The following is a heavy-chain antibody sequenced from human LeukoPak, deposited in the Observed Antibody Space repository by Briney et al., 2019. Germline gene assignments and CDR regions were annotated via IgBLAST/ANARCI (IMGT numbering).Heavy chain of an antibody. CDR1: SFSYVDNT. CDR3: AKDLAAGPDYYYYYYGMDV. D-gene: IGHD6-13*01. Sequence: GPSLRPSYPPASFSYVDNTMHPVGQAQGTGLELISFIKGHGGSTYYADSVKGRFTISRGNSKNSLYLQMNSLRTEDTALYYCAKDLAAGPDYYYYYYGMDVWGQGTTVTVSS. J-gene: IGHJ6*02. CDR2: IKGHGGST. V-gene: IGHV3-43*02.